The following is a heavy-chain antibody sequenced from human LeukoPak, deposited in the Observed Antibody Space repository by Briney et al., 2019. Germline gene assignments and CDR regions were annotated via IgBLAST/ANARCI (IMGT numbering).Heavy chain of an antibody. D-gene: IGHD3-22*01. CDR2: INGDGSTT. CDR3: ATGNYYDSRGYYTFGH. V-gene: IGHV3-74*01. J-gene: IGHJ1*01. Sequence: GGSLRLSCAASGFTFSRYWMRWVRQAPGKGLVWVSRINGDGSTTSYADSVKGGFTISRDNAKNTLYLQMNSLRAEDTAVYYCATGNYYDSRGYYTFGHWGQGTLVTVSS. CDR1: GFTFSRYW.